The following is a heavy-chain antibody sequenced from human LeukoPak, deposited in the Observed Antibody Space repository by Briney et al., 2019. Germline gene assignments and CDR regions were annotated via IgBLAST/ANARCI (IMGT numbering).Heavy chain of an antibody. J-gene: IGHJ4*02. Sequence: GGSLRLSCAASGFTFSSYAMHWVRQAPGKGLEWVAFILHDGSNEYYADSVKGRFTISRDNSKNTLYLQMNSLRAEDTAVYYCARDNYDILGEYRALFDYWGQGTLVTVSS. D-gene: IGHD3-9*01. CDR2: ILHDGSNE. CDR3: ARDNYDILGEYRALFDY. V-gene: IGHV3-30*04. CDR1: GFTFSSYA.